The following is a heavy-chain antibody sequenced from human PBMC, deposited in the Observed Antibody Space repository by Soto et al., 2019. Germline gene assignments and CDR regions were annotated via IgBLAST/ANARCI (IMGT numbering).Heavy chain of an antibody. Sequence: PGGSLRLSWAASGFTVSSNYMSWVRQAPGKGLEWVSVIYGGGSTYYADSVKGRFTISRDNSKNTLYLQMNSLRAEDTAVYYCARDRISVAGTDNDYWGQGTLVTVSS. CDR2: IYGGGST. V-gene: IGHV3-53*01. J-gene: IGHJ4*02. CDR1: GFTVSSNY. D-gene: IGHD6-19*01. CDR3: ARDRISVAGTDNDY.